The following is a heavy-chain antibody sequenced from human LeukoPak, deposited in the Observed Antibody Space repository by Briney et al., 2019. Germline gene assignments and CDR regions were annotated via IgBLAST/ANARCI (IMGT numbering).Heavy chain of an antibody. Sequence: GGSLRLSCAASGFTFRDYSMNWGRHVPGKGLEWISSMSSRVTYIYYADAVKGRFTISRDNTQSSVFLQMNSLRVDDTAIYYCARELSWGFSFDYWGQGTLVTVSS. CDR2: MSSRVTYI. D-gene: IGHD3-10*01. CDR1: GFTFRDYS. V-gene: IGHV3-21*01. J-gene: IGHJ4*02. CDR3: ARELSWGFSFDY.